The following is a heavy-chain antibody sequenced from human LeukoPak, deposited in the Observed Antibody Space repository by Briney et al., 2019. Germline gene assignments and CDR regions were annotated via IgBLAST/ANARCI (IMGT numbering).Heavy chain of an antibody. V-gene: IGHV1-8*01. CDR1: GYTFTSYD. CDR3: ARVPMVRGVIRWFDP. Sequence: ASVKVSCKASGYTFTSYDINWVRQATGQGLEWMGWMNPNSGNTGYAQKFQGRVTMTRNTSISTAYMELSSLRSEDTAAYYCARVPMVRGVIRWFDPWGQGTLVTVSS. D-gene: IGHD3-10*01. J-gene: IGHJ5*02. CDR2: MNPNSGNT.